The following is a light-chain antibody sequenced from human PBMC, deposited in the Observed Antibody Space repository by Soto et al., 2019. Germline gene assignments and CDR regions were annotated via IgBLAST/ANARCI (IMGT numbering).Light chain of an antibody. Sequence: DIQMTQSPSTLSACVGDRVIITCRASQSIGRWLAWYQQRPGKAPKLLIYDASSLQTGVPSRFSGSGSGTEFTLTISSLQPDDFATYYCQQYDTYRTFGHGTKVNIK. CDR2: DAS. CDR1: QSIGRW. V-gene: IGKV1-5*01. J-gene: IGKJ1*01. CDR3: QQYDTYRT.